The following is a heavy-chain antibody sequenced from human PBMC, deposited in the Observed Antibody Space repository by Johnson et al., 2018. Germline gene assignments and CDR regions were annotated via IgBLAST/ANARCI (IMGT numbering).Heavy chain of an antibody. Sequence: QVQLQESGPGLVKPSQTLSLTCTVSGASINSGNYYWSWIRQPAGKGLEWIGRIYTSGSTDYTPSLKSRFTLSVDTSKNHFSLKLSSMTAADTAVYYCARYSLTAIRKPSDAFDIWGQGTMVTVSS. CDR1: GASINSGNYY. CDR3: ARYSLTAIRKPSDAFDI. D-gene: IGHD2-21*02. CDR2: IYTSGST. J-gene: IGHJ3*02. V-gene: IGHV4-61*02.